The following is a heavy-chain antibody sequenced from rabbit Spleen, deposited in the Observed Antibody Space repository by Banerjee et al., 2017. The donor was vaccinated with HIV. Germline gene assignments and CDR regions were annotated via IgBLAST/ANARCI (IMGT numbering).Heavy chain of an antibody. V-gene: IGHV1S45*01. CDR1: GFSFSYSYW. Sequence: QEQVLESGGGLVKPEGSLTLTCTASGFSFSYSYWICWVRQAPGKGLEWIACIYVGSGGGTKYASWAKGRFTCSKTSSTTVTLQMTSLTVADTATYFCARDTGTSFSTYGMDLWGPGTLVTVS. D-gene: IGHD8-1*01. CDR3: ARDTGTSFSTYGMDL. J-gene: IGHJ6*01. CDR2: IYVGSGGGT.